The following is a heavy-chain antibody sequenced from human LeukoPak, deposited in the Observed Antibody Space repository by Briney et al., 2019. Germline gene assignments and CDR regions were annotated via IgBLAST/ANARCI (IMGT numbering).Heavy chain of an antibody. D-gene: IGHD5-24*01. Sequence: SETLSLTCTVSGYSISSGYYWGWIRQPPGKGLEWIGSIYHSGSTYYNPSLRSRVTISVDTSKNHFSLKLSSVTAADTAVYYCARNRDGYNSFDYWGQGTLVTVSS. J-gene: IGHJ4*02. CDR3: ARNRDGYNSFDY. CDR2: IYHSGST. V-gene: IGHV4-38-2*02. CDR1: GYSISSGYY.